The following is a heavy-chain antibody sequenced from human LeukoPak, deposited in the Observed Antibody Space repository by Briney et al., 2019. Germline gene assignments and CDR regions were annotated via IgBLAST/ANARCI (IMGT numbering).Heavy chain of an antibody. CDR1: GGSISSSSYY. CDR2: IYYSGST. J-gene: IGHJ6*03. CDR3: ARVPHYHYYNMDV. Sequence: SETLSLTCSVPGGSISSSSYYWGWIRQPPGKGLEWIGSIYYSGSTYYNPSLKSRVTISVDTSKNQFSLKLSSVTAADTAVYYCARVPHYHYYNMDVWGKGTTVTVSS. V-gene: IGHV4-39*07.